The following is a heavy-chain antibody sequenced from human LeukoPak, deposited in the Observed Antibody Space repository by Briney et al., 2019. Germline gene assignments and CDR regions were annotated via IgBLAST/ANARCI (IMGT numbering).Heavy chain of an antibody. D-gene: IGHD3-10*01. J-gene: IGHJ4*02. CDR1: GFTFSSYE. CDR2: IESKTDGGTT. CDR3: TTYGSGRKFDY. Sequence: PGGSLRLSCAASGFTFSSYEMNWVRQAPGKGLEWVGRIESKTDGGTTDYAAPVKGRFTISRDDSTNTLYLQMNSLKSEDTAVYYCTTYGSGRKFDYWGQGILVTVSS. V-gene: IGHV3-15*04.